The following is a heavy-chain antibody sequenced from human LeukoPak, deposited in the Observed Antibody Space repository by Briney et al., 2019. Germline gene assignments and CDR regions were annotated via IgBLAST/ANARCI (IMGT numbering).Heavy chain of an antibody. Sequence: ASVKVSCKASGYTFTGYYMHWVRQSPGQGLEGMGWINPNSGGTNYAQKFQGWVTMTRDTSISTAYMELSRLRSDDTAVYYCARAAVAGTSDFDYWGQGTLVTVSS. CDR3: ARAAVAGTSDFDY. CDR1: GYTFTGYY. J-gene: IGHJ4*02. D-gene: IGHD6-19*01. V-gene: IGHV1-2*04. CDR2: INPNSGGT.